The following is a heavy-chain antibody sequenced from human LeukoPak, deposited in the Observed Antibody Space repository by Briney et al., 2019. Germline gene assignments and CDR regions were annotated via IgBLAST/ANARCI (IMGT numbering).Heavy chain of an antibody. V-gene: IGHV1-2*02. D-gene: IGHD3-10*01. CDR2: INPNSSGT. Sequence: GASVKVSCKASGYTFTGFYIHWVRQAPGQGLEWMGWINPNSSGTNYAQKFQGRVTMTRDTSISTAYMELSRLRSDDTAVYYCGTGSGSYSPDYWGQGVLVIVSP. CDR3: GTGSGSYSPDY. CDR1: GYTFTGFY. J-gene: IGHJ4*02.